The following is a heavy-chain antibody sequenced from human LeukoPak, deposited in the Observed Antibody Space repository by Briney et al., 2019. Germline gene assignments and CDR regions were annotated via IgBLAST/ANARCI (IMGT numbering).Heavy chain of an antibody. Sequence: PGESLKISCKGSGYSFTSYWIGWVRQMPGKGLEWMGIVYPGDSDTRYSPSFQGQVTISADKPISTAYLQWTSLKASDTAMYYCARRCSSTSCYSTVTTRAFDIWGQGTMVTVSS. J-gene: IGHJ3*02. CDR2: VYPGDSDT. D-gene: IGHD2-2*01. CDR3: ARRCSSTSCYSTVTTRAFDI. CDR1: GYSFTSYW. V-gene: IGHV5-51*01.